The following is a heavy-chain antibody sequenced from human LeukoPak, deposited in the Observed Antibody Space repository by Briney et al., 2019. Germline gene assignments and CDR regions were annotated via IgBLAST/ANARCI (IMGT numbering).Heavy chain of an antibody. J-gene: IGHJ6*02. D-gene: IGHD6-6*01. CDR1: GYTFTSYA. CDR2: IIPILGIA. CDR3: AREYSSSSYYYYYGMDV. V-gene: IGHV1-69*04. Sequence: SVKVSCKASGYTFTSYAISWVRQAPGQGLEWMGRIIPILGIANYAQKFQGRVTITADKSTSTAYMELSSLRSEDTAVYYCAREYSSSSYYYYYGMDVWGQGTTVTVSS.